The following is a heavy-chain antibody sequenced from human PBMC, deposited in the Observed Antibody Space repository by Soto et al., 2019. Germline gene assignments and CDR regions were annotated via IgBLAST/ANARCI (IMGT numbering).Heavy chain of an antibody. Sequence: AASVKVSCKASGYTFTSYGISWVRQAPGQGLEWMGWISAYNGNTNYAQKLQGRVTMTTDTSTSTAYMELRSLRSDDTAVYYCARDKSVAGYYDSSGYYYVGAWYFDYWGQGTLVTVSS. J-gene: IGHJ4*02. V-gene: IGHV1-18*04. CDR2: ISAYNGNT. D-gene: IGHD3-22*01. CDR1: GYTFTSYG. CDR3: ARDKSVAGYYDSSGYYYVGAWYFDY.